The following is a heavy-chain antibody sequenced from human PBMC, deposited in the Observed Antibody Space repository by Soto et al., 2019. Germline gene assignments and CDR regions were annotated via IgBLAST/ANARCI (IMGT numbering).Heavy chain of an antibody. V-gene: IGHV3-74*01. CDR2: INTDGSGT. CDR1: GFIFSSDW. CDR3: ARDRTGEQHYFDF. Sequence: EVQLVESGGGLVQPGGSLRLSCAASGFIFSSDWMHWVRQAPGGGLVWVSRINTDGSGTTYAASVKGRFTISRDNSKDTLYLQMNSLRAEDTAVYYCARDRTGEQHYFDFWGQGILVTVSS. D-gene: IGHD1-26*01. J-gene: IGHJ4*02.